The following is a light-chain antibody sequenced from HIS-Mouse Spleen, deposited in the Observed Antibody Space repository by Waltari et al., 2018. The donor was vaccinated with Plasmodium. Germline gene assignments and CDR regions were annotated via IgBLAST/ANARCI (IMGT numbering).Light chain of an antibody. J-gene: IGLJ2*01. Sequence: SYELTQPPSVSVSPGQTARITCPGDALPKQYADWYQQKPGQAPVLVIYKDSERPSGIPERFSGSSSGTTVTLTISGVQAEDEADYYCQSADSSGTYRVFGGGTKLTVL. V-gene: IGLV3-25*03. CDR1: ALPKQY. CDR2: KDS. CDR3: QSADSSGTYRV.